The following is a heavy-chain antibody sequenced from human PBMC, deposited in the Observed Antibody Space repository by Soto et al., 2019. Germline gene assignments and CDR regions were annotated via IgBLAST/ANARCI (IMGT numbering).Heavy chain of an antibody. CDR2: INHSGST. V-gene: IGHV4-34*01. Sequence: PSETLSLTCAVYGGSFSGYYWSWIRQPPGKGLEWIGEINHSGSTNYNPSLKSRVTISVDTSKNQFSLKLSSVTAADTAVYYCARGLLFGELLYYYYGMDVWGQGTTVTVS. J-gene: IGHJ6*02. CDR1: GGSFSGYY. D-gene: IGHD3-10*01. CDR3: ARGLLFGELLYYYYGMDV.